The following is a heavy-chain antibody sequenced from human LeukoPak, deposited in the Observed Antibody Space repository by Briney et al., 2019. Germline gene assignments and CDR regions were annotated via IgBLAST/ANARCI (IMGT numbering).Heavy chain of an antibody. CDR1: GGTFSSYA. CDR2: IIPIFGTA. D-gene: IGHD2-2*01. Sequence: GASVKVSCKASGGTFSSYAISWVRQAPGQGLEWMGAIIPIFGTANYAQKFQGRVTITADESTSTAYMELSSLRSEDTAVYYCASRLPVVPAAMGFDPWGQGTLVTVSS. CDR3: ASRLPVVPAAMGFDP. J-gene: IGHJ5*02. V-gene: IGHV1-69*01.